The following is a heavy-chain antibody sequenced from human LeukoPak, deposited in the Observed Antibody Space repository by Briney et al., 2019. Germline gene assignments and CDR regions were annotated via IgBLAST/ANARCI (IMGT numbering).Heavy chain of an antibody. CDR2: IYSGGST. J-gene: IGHJ4*02. CDR1: GFTVSSDY. Sequence: GGSLRLSCAASGFTVSSDYISWVRQAPGKGLEWVSVIYSGGSTKYADSVKARFTISRDNSKNTVYLHMNRLRVEDTAVYYCARATLDNWGQGTLVTVSS. V-gene: IGHV3-53*01. CDR3: ARATLDN.